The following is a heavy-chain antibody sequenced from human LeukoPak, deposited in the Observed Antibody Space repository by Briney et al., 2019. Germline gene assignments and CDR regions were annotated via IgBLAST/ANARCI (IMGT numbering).Heavy chain of an antibody. J-gene: IGHJ4*02. V-gene: IGHV4-34*01. Sequence: SETLSLTCAVYGGSFSGYYWSWIRQPPGKGLEWIGEINHSGNTNSNPSLKSRVTMSVDTSKNQFSLKLSSVTAADTAVYYCAREGHVAAAVAYWGQGTLVTVSS. CDR2: INHSGNT. CDR1: GGSFSGYY. CDR3: AREGHVAAAVAY. D-gene: IGHD6-13*01.